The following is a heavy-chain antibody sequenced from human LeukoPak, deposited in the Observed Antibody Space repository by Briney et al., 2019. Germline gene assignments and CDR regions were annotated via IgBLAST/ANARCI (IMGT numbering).Heavy chain of an antibody. CDR2: AYHSGST. V-gene: IGHV4-38-2*02. CDR1: TYSISSHDY. Sequence: PSETLSLTCTVSTYSISSHDYWGWIRQPPGKGLEWIGSAYHSGSTYYNPSLKSRVTISVDTSKNQFSLRLTSVTAADTAVYYCARGTTFDYWGQGTLVTVSS. CDR3: ARGTTFDY. J-gene: IGHJ4*02. D-gene: IGHD2/OR15-2a*01.